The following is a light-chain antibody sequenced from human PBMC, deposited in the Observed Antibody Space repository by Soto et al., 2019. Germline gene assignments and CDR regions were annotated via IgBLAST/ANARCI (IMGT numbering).Light chain of an antibody. CDR2: GAS. V-gene: IGKV3-20*01. CDR3: QQYGSSPRT. Sequence: EIVLTQSPGTLSLSPGERATLSCRASQSVSSSYLVWYQQKPGQAPRLLIYGASSRATGIPDRFSGSGSGTDVTLTISRLEPEDLAVYYCQQYGSSPRTFGQGTKVEIK. CDR1: QSVSSSY. J-gene: IGKJ1*01.